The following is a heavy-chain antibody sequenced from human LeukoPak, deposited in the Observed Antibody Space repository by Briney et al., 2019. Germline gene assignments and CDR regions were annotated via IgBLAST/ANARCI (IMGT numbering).Heavy chain of an antibody. CDR2: IIPIFGTA. CDR1: GGTFSSYA. V-gene: IGHV1-69*13. J-gene: IGHJ4*02. Sequence: SVKVSCKASGGTFSSYAISWVRQAPGQGLEWMGGIIPIFGTANYAQKFQGRVTITADESTSTAYMELSSLRSGDTAVYYCASIAARLSSLTFDYWGQGTLVTVSS. CDR3: ASIAARLSSLTFDY. D-gene: IGHD6-6*01.